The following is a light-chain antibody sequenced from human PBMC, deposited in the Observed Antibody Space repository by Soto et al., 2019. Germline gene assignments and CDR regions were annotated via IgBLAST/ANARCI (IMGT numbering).Light chain of an antibody. CDR2: GAS. Sequence: EIVMTQSPAALGGSPWERAAGSCSASQSVSINLAWCQQKPGQAPRLLIYGASTRATGIPATFSGSGSGTEFTLTISSLQSEDFAVYYCQQYNNWPGTFGQGTKVDIK. CDR3: QQYNNWPGT. CDR1: QSVSIN. J-gene: IGKJ1*01. V-gene: IGKV3-15*01.